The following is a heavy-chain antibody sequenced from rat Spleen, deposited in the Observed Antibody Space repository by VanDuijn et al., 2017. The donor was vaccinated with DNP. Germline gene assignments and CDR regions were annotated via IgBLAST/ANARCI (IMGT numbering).Heavy chain of an antibody. CDR2: IQSGAGST. Sequence: QVQLKESGPGLVQPSETLSLTCTVSGFSLTTYHVPWIRQPPGKGLEWLGRIQSGAGSTDYNSALKSRLSISRDTSKSQVFLQVSSVQTEDTAMYFCVRDSGIEAYWGQGTLVTVSS. J-gene: IGHJ3*01. CDR1: GFSLTTYH. CDR3: VRDSGIEAY. D-gene: IGHD1-11*01. V-gene: IGHV2-27*01.